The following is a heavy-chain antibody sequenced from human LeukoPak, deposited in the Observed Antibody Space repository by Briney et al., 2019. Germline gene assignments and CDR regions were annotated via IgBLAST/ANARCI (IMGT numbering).Heavy chain of an antibody. CDR2: IYYSGST. CDR1: GGSISSSSYY. V-gene: IGHV4-39*07. Sequence: PSETLSLTCTVSGGSISSSSYYWGWIRQPPGKGLEWIGSIYYSGSTYYNPSLKSRVTISVDTSKNQFSLKLSSVTAADTAVYYCARDVSDYYMDVWGKGTTVTVS. J-gene: IGHJ6*03. CDR3: ARDVSDYYMDV. D-gene: IGHD6-19*01.